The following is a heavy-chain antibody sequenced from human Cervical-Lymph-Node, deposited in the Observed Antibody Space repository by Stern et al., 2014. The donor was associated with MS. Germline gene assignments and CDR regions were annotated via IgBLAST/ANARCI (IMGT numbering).Heavy chain of an antibody. Sequence: VQLEESGAEVKKPGSSVKVSCKASGGTFSSYAFSWVRQTPGQGLEWAAGIIPIIGTANYAQKFQGRVTITADNSLKTAYMEVSSLRSEDTAVYYCARDQRHYGSGHYAFDIWGQGTMVTVSS. V-gene: IGHV1-69*06. CDR1: GGTFSSYA. D-gene: IGHD3-10*01. CDR2: IIPIIGTA. J-gene: IGHJ3*02. CDR3: ARDQRHYGSGHYAFDI.